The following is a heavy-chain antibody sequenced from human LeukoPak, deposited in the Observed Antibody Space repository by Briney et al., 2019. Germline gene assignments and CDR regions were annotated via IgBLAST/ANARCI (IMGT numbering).Heavy chain of an antibody. CDR2: ISSSSSYI. D-gene: IGHD2-15*01. V-gene: IGHV3-21*04. Sequence: GGSLRLSCVASRFSFSNYGMSWVRQAPGKGLEWVSSISSSSSYIYYADSVKGRFTISRDDAKNSLYLQMNSLRAEDTAVYFCAKSPVSSCRGSFCYPFDYWGQGNLVTVSS. J-gene: IGHJ4*02. CDR1: RFSFSNYG. CDR3: AKSPVSSCRGSFCYPFDY.